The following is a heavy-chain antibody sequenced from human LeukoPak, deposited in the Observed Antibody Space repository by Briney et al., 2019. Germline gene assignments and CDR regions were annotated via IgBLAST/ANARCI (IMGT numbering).Heavy chain of an antibody. CDR2: INPSGGST. Sequence: GASVKVSCTASGYTFTSYYMHWVRQAPGQGLEWMGIINPSGGSTSYAQKFQGRVTMTRDTSTSTVYMELSSLRSEDTAMYYCAGGAYDILTAYYPLDYWGQGTLVTVSS. J-gene: IGHJ4*02. V-gene: IGHV1-46*01. CDR1: GYTFTSYY. CDR3: AGGAYDILTAYYPLDY. D-gene: IGHD3-9*01.